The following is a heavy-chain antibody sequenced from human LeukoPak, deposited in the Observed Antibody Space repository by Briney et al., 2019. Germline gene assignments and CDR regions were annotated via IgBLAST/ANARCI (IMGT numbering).Heavy chain of an antibody. V-gene: IGHV3-30-3*01. Sequence: GGSLRLSCAASGFTFSSYAMHWVRQAPGKGLEWVAVISYDGSNKYYADSVKGRFTISRDNSKNTLYLQMNSLRAEDTAVYYCAREWGYDYVWGGTRGYYFDYWGQGTLVTVSS. CDR2: ISYDGSNK. CDR1: GFTFSSYA. CDR3: AREWGYDYVWGGTRGYYFDY. J-gene: IGHJ4*02. D-gene: IGHD3-16*01.